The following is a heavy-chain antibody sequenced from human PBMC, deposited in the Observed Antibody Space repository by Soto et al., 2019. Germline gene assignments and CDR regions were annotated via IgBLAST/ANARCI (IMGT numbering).Heavy chain of an antibody. Sequence: QLQLQESGSGLVKPSQTLSLTCVVSGGSISSGGYSWSWIRQPPGKGLEWIGYIYHSGSTYYNFTIKSRVTMSVDRSKNQFSLKLTSVTAADTAIYYCARGYSSSWPNAFDIWGQGTMVTVSS. CDR1: GGSISSGGYS. J-gene: IGHJ3*02. D-gene: IGHD6-13*01. CDR2: IYHSGST. V-gene: IGHV4-30-2*01. CDR3: ARGYSSSWPNAFDI.